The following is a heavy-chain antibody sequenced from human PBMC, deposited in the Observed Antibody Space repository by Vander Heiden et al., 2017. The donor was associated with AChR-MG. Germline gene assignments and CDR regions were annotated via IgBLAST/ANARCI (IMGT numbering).Heavy chain of an antibody. Sequence: EVKLVESGGGLVQPGRSLRLSCAASGFTFDDYAMHWVRQAPGKGLEWVSGISLNSGNIDYADSVKGRFTISRDNAKNSLYLQMNSLRPEDTAFYYCAKGVEFAVLRGRLSDAFDIWGPGTMVTVSS. CDR1: GFTFDDYA. V-gene: IGHV3-9*01. D-gene: IGHD3-3*01. CDR3: AKGVEFAVLRGRLSDAFDI. J-gene: IGHJ3*02. CDR2: ISLNSGNI.